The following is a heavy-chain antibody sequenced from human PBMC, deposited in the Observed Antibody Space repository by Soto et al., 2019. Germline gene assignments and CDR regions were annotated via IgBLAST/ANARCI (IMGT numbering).Heavy chain of an antibody. CDR3: ARGGQYRYFDY. V-gene: IGHV1-18*01. D-gene: IGHD2-2*02. CDR1: GYTFTLFG. J-gene: IGHJ4*02. CDR2: ISHYNGDT. Sequence: QGQLVQSGAEVKKPGASVKVSCTTSGYTFTLFGITWVRQAPGQGLEWMGWISHYNGDTKYAEKLEGRVTLTTDTSTDTAYMELTGLTSDDTAEYYCARGGQYRYFDYWGQGTLVTVSS.